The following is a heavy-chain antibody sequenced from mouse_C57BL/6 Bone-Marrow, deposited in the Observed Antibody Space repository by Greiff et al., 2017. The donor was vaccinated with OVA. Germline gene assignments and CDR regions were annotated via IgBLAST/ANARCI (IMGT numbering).Heavy chain of an antibody. D-gene: IGHD1-1*01. J-gene: IGHJ1*03. CDR1: GYTFTDHT. CDR2: IYPRDGST. V-gene: IGHV1-78*01. CDR3: ARCYYGSSYGWYFDV. Sequence: QVQLKESDAELVKPGASVKISCKVSGYTFTDHTIHWMKQRPEQGLEWIGYIYPRDGSTKYNEKFKGKATLTADKSSSTAYMQLNSLTSEDSAVYFCARCYYGSSYGWYFDVWGTGTTVTVSS.